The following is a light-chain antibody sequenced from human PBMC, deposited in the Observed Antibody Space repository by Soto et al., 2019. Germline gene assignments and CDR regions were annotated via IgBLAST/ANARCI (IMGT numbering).Light chain of an antibody. CDR1: QSVLYSSNNKNY. Sequence: DIVMTQSPDSLAVSLGERATINCKSSQSVLYSSNNKNYLAWYQQRPGQPPKLLIYWASTRESGGPDRFSGSGSGTDFTLPITSLQAEDVAVYYCQQYESTPPTFGQGTKLEIK. J-gene: IGKJ2*01. CDR3: QQYESTPPT. V-gene: IGKV4-1*01. CDR2: WAS.